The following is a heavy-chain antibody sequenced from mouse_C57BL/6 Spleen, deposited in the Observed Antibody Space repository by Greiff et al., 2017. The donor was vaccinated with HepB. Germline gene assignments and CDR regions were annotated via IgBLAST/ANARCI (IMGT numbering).Heavy chain of an antibody. CDR1: GYTFTDYE. J-gene: IGHJ4*01. CDR3: TRAGLDY. V-gene: IGHV1-15*01. Sequence: QVQLKESGAELVRPGASVTLSCKASGYTFTDYEMHWVKQTPVHGLEWIGAIDPETGGTAYNQKFKGKAILTADKSSSTAYMELRSLTSEDSAVYYCTRAGLDYWGQGTSVTVSS. CDR2: IDPETGGT. D-gene: IGHD4-1*01.